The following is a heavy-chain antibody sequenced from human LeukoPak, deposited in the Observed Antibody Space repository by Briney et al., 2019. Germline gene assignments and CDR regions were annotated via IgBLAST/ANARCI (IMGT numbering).Heavy chain of an antibody. Sequence: GGSLRLSCAASGFTFSSYAMHWVRQAPGKGLEWVAVISYDGSNKYYADSVKGRFTISRDNSKNTLYLQMNSLRAEDTAVYYCARDPLEEAVAGYFDYWGQGTLVTVSS. CDR2: ISYDGSNK. J-gene: IGHJ4*02. D-gene: IGHD6-19*01. CDR1: GFTFSSYA. CDR3: ARDPLEEAVAGYFDY. V-gene: IGHV3-30-3*01.